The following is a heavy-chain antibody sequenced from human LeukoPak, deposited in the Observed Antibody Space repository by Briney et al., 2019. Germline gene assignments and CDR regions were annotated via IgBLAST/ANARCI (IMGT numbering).Heavy chain of an antibody. Sequence: SETLSLTCTFSGASISTAGYYWTWIRQSPGGGLEWIGYIYCTGSIDYNPSLKSRLTMSLDTSKNQFSLKLRSVTAADTAIYYCARDHSYYFGSQTSTLDVWGQGTAVTVSS. CDR1: GASISTAGYY. CDR3: ARDHSYYFGSQTSTLDV. V-gene: IGHV4-31*03. J-gene: IGHJ6*02. D-gene: IGHD3-10*01. CDR2: IYCTGSI.